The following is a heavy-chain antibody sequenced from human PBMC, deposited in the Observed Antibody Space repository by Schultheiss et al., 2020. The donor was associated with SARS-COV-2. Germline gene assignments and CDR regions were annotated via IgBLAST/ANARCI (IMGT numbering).Heavy chain of an antibody. CDR2: INHSGST. D-gene: IGHD6-13*01. V-gene: IGHV4-34*01. Sequence: SETLSLTCAVYGGSFSGYYWSWIRQPPGKGLEWIGEINHSGSTNYNPSLKSRVTISVDTSKNQFSLKLSSVTAADTAVYYCARGTKLAAAGTVLDYWGQGTLVTVSS. CDR3: ARGTKLAAAGTVLDY. CDR1: GGSFSGYY. J-gene: IGHJ4*02.